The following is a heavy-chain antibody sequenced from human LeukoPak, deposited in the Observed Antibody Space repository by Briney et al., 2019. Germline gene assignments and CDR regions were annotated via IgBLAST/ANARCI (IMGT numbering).Heavy chain of an antibody. D-gene: IGHD1-26*01. V-gene: IGHV3-23*01. CDR3: AKDRVGASNTDY. Sequence: GGSLRLSCAASGFTFSSYAMSWVRQAPGKGLEWVSAISSTGTSTYYADSVKGRFTVSRDNSKNTLYLQMNTLRAEDAAVYYCAKDRVGASNTDYWGQGTLVTVSS. CDR2: ISSTGTST. CDR1: GFTFSSYA. J-gene: IGHJ4*02.